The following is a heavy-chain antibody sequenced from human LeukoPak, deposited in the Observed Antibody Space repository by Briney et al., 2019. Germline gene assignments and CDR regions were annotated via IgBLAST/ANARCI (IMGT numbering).Heavy chain of an antibody. CDR2: IYHSGST. CDR1: GRSISTYY. CDR3: ARGGGYDSPIGY. V-gene: IGHV4-59*01. J-gene: IGHJ4*02. Sequence: SETLSLTRSLSGRSISTYYWSWIRQPPGKGLEWIGYIYHSGSTNYNPSLKSRVTISVDTSKNQFSLKLSSVTAADTAVYYCARGGGYDSPIGYWGQGALVTVSS. D-gene: IGHD5-12*01.